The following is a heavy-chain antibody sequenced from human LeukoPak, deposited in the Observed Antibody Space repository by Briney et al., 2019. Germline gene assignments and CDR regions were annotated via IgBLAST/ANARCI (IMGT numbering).Heavy chain of an antibody. J-gene: IGHJ6*02. V-gene: IGHV1-46*01. CDR3: ARGGQVVVVAATLPYYYYGMDV. D-gene: IGHD2-15*01. Sequence: ASVKVSCKASGYTFTSYYMHWVRQAPGQGLEWMGIINPSGGSTSYAQKFQGRVTMTRDTSTSTVYMELSSLGSEDTAVYYCARGGQVVVVAATLPYYYYGMDVWGQGTTVTVSS. CDR2: INPSGGST. CDR1: GYTFTSYY.